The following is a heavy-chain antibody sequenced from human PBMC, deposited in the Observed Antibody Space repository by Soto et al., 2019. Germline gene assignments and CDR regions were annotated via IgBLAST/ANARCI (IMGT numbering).Heavy chain of an antibody. CDR2: ISSSSSYI. CDR1: GFTFSSYS. J-gene: IGHJ6*02. V-gene: IGHV3-21*01. CDR3: ARGIQLWLRPDYYGMDV. Sequence: GGLRRACAASGFTFSSYSMNWVRQAPGKVLEWVSSISSSSSYIYYADSVKGRFTISRDNAKNSLYLQMNSLRAEDTAVYYCARGIQLWLRPDYYGMDVWGQGTTVTVSS. D-gene: IGHD5-18*01.